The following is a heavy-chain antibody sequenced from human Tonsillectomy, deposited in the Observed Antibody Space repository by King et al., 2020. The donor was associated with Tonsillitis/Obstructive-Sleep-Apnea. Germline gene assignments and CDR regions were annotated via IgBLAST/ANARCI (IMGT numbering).Heavy chain of an antibody. V-gene: IGHV1-2*06. J-gene: IGHJ4*02. D-gene: IGHD2-15*01. CDR1: GYTFTGYY. CDR2: INPNSGGT. CDR3: ARDGPYCRGGSCFFDY. Sequence: QLVQSGAEVKKPGASVKVSCKASGYTFTGYYMHWVRQAPGQGLEWMGRINPNSGGTNYAQKFQGRVTMTRDTSISTAYLELRRLGSDATAVYYCARDGPYCRGGSCFFDYWGQGTLVTVSS.